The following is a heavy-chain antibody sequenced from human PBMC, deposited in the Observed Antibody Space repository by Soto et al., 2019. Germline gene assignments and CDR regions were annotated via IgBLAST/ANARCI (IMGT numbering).Heavy chain of an antibody. V-gene: IGHV1-18*04. Sequence: ASVKVPCKTSGYTFRNYAISWVRQTPGQGLEWMGWVSPYNGNANYTQKFQGRVTMTTDTSTATAHMELTSLRSDDTAMYYCARGISLIMAAPGYWGQGTLVTVSS. CDR2: VSPYNGNA. D-gene: IGHD3-22*01. CDR3: ARGISLIMAAPGY. CDR1: GYTFRNYA. J-gene: IGHJ4*02.